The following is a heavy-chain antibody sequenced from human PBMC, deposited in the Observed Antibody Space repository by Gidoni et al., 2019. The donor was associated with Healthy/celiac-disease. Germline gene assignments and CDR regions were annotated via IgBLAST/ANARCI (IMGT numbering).Heavy chain of an antibody. D-gene: IGHD2-8*01. CDR3: ATLGGVYEPKYYFDY. J-gene: IGHJ4*02. Sequence: QVQLQESGPGLVKPSETLSLTCTVPGGSISSYYWSWIRQPPGKGLEWIGYIYYSGSTNYNPSLKSRVTISVDTSKNQFSLKLSSVTAADTAVYYCATLGGVYEPKYYFDYWGQGTLVTVSS. CDR1: GGSISSYY. V-gene: IGHV4-59*01. CDR2: IYYSGST.